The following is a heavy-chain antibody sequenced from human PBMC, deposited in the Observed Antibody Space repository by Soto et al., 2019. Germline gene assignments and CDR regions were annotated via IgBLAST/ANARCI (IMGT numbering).Heavy chain of an antibody. J-gene: IGHJ4*02. CDR1: GGSFSGYY. CDR3: ARRETTGDSSSWYGVDY. V-gene: IGHV4-34*01. Sequence: SETLSLTCAVYGGSFSGYYWSWIRQPPGKGLEWIGEINHSGSTNYNPSLKSRVTISVDTSKNQFSLKLSSVTAADQAVYYCARRETTGDSSSWYGVDYWGQGTLVTVSS. D-gene: IGHD6-13*01. CDR2: INHSGST.